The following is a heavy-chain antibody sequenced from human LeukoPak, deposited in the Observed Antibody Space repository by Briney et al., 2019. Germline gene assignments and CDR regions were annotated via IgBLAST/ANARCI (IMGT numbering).Heavy chain of an antibody. CDR1: GGSFSGYY. J-gene: IGHJ4*02. CDR2: INHSGST. D-gene: IGHD6-19*01. CDR3: ARNVASGQWLVPYYFDY. V-gene: IGHV4-34*01. Sequence: PSETLSLTCAVYGGSFSGYYWSWLRQPPAKGLEWIGEINHSGSTNYNPSLKSRVTISVDTSKNQFSLKLSSVTAADTAVYYCARNVASGQWLVPYYFDYWGQGTLVTVSS.